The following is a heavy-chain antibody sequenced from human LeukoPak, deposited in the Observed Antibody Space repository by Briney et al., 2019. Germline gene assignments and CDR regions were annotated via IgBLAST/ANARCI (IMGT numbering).Heavy chain of an antibody. J-gene: IGHJ6*02. CDR3: ARDLQGSYYYGMDV. D-gene: IGHD2-15*01. Sequence: PGGSLRLFCADSGFTFSRYSMNWARQAPGKGLEWVSYISSNSNTIYYADSVKGRFTISRDNGKNSLYLQMNSLRAEGTAVYYCARDLQGSYYYGMDVWGQGTTVIVSS. CDR2: ISSNSNTI. V-gene: IGHV3-48*01. CDR1: GFTFSRYS.